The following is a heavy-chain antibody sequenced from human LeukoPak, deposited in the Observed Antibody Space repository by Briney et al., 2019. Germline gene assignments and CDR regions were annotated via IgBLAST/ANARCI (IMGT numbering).Heavy chain of an antibody. J-gene: IGHJ4*02. Sequence: PSETLSLTCTVSGGSISSGGYYWSWIRQPAGKGLEWIGRFYTSGSTNCNPSLKSRVTMSVDTSKNHFSLKLSSVTAADTAVYYCARSPLRGYTYGYFFDYWGQGTLVTVSS. CDR2: FYTSGST. D-gene: IGHD5-18*01. CDR3: ARSPLRGYTYGYFFDY. V-gene: IGHV4-61*02. CDR1: GGSISSGGYY.